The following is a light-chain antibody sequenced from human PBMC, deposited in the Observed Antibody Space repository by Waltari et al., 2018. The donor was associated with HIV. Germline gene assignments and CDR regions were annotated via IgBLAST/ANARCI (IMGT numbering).Light chain of an antibody. J-gene: IGKJ1*01. CDR2: WAS. CDR3: QQYYTTPRT. Sequence: DIVMTQSPDSLAVSLGERATINCKSSQSVLYSSNNKNYLAWYQQKTGQPPKLLLYWASTRESGVPDRFSGSGSGTAFTLTISSLQAEDVAVYYCQQYYTTPRTFGQGTKVEIK. V-gene: IGKV4-1*01. CDR1: QSVLYSSNNKNY.